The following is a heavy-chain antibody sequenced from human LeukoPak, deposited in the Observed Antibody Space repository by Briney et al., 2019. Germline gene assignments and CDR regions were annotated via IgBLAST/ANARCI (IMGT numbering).Heavy chain of an antibody. CDR1: GLYFSNAR. D-gene: IGHD3-3*01. J-gene: IGHJ4*02. CDR3: VDFWSDADH. V-gene: IGHV3-15*07. CDR2: IKSKLNGETT. Sequence: KTGGSLRLSCTASGLYFSNARMNWVRQAPGKGLEWVGRIKSKLNGETTEFGAPVEGRFSISRDDSKNTVYLKMNNLKTEDTGIYCCVDFWSDADHWGQGTPVTVSS.